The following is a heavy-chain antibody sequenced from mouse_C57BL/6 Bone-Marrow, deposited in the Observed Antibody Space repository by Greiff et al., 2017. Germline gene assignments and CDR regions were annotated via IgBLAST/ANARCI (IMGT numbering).Heavy chain of an antibody. CDR2: INPNNGGT. CDR3: ARLDGSSPWFAY. D-gene: IGHD1-1*01. Sequence: VQLQQSGPELVKPGASVKMSCKASGYTFTDYNMHWVKQSHGKSLEWIGYINPNNGGTSYNQKFKGKATLTVNKSSSTAYMELRSLTSEDSAVYYCARLDGSSPWFAYWGQGTLVTVSA. V-gene: IGHV1-22*01. J-gene: IGHJ3*01. CDR1: GYTFTDYN.